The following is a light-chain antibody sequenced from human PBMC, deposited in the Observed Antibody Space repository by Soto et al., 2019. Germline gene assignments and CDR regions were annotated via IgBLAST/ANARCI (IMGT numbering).Light chain of an antibody. Sequence: DIQITQSPPSLPASVGDRVTIIFPASQSISTYLNWYQKKPGKAPKVLIYAASSLQSGVPSRFSGSGSGTDFTLTISSLQPEDFATYYCQQSYSRTFGQRTKVDIK. CDR3: QQSYSRT. CDR2: AAS. V-gene: IGKV1-39*01. J-gene: IGKJ1*01. CDR1: QSISTY.